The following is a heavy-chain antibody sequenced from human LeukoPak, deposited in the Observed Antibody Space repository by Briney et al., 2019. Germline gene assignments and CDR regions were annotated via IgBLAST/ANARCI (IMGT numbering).Heavy chain of an antibody. CDR2: ISGSGGTT. D-gene: IGHD6-19*01. J-gene: IGHJ4*02. V-gene: IGHV3-23*01. Sequence: GRSLRLSCAASGFTFSSYAMSWVRQAPGKGLEWVSAISGSGGTTYYADSVKGRFTISRDNSKNTLYLQMNRLRAEDTATYYCAKGYSSGWYNPYYWGQGTLVTVSS. CDR1: GFTFSSYA. CDR3: AKGYSSGWYNPYY.